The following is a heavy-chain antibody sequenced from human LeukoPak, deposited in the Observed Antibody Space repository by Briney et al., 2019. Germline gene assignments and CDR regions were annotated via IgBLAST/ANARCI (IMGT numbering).Heavy chain of an antibody. J-gene: IGHJ4*02. CDR3: TRLPGDYFDY. CDR2: IRSKANSYAT. Sequence: GGSLKLSCAASGFNFSGSAMHWVRQASGKGLEWVGRIRSKANSYATAYAASVKGRFTISRDDSKNTAYLQMNSLKTEDTAVYYCTRLPGDYFDYWGQGTLVTVSS. V-gene: IGHV3-73*01. CDR1: GFNFSGSA. D-gene: IGHD3-10*01.